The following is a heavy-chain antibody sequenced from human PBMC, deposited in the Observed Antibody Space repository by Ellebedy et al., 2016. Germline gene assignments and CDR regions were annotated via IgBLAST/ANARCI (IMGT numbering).Heavy chain of an antibody. D-gene: IGHD4-23*01. CDR2: MNPNSGNT. CDR1: GYTFTSYD. CDR3: ARGLLRPTTVVTPGGY. Sequence: ASVKVSXXASGYTFTSYDINWVRQATGQGLEWMGWMNPNSGNTGYAQKFQGRVTMTRNTSISTAYMELSSLRSEDTAVYYCARGLLRPTTVVTPGGYWGQGTLVTVSS. J-gene: IGHJ4*02. V-gene: IGHV1-8*01.